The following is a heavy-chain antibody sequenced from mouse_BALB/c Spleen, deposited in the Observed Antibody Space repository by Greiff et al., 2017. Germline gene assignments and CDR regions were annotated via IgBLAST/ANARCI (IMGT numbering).Heavy chain of an antibody. J-gene: IGHJ4*01. Sequence: EVKLVESGGGLVKPGGSLKLSCAASGFTFSSYAMSWVRQSPEKRLEWVAEISSGGSYTYYPDTVTGRFTISRDNAKNTLYLEMSSLRSEDTAMYYCARDVGGAMDYWGQGTSVTVSS. V-gene: IGHV5-9-4*01. CDR3: ARDVGGAMDY. CDR1: GFTFSSYA. CDR2: ISSGGSYT.